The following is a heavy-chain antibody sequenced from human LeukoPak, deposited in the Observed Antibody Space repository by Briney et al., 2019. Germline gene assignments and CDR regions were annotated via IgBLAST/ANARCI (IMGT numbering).Heavy chain of an antibody. CDR1: GFTFSSYS. D-gene: IGHD4-17*01. CDR2: ISSSSSYI. J-gene: IGHJ4*02. CDR3: AREGLYGDYCLDF. V-gene: IGHV3-21*01. Sequence: GGSLRLSCAASGFTFSSYSMNWVRQAPGKGLEWVSSISSSSSYIYYADSLKGRFTISRDNAKNSLYLQMNSLRAEDTAVYYCAREGLYGDYCLDFWGQGTLVTVSS.